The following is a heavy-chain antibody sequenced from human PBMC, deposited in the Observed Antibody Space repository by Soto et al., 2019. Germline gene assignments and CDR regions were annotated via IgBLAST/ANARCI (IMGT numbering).Heavy chain of an antibody. CDR3: ARDLGGWPDY. CDR2: INAGNGNT. D-gene: IGHD6-19*01. V-gene: IGHV1-3*01. Sequence: SLKVSCKAPGYTFTSFAIHLVRQAPGQRLEWMGWINAGNGNTKYSQKFQDRVTITRDTSASTAYMELSSLRSEDTAVYYCARDLGGWPDYWGPGTLVTVSS. J-gene: IGHJ4*02. CDR1: GYTFTSFA.